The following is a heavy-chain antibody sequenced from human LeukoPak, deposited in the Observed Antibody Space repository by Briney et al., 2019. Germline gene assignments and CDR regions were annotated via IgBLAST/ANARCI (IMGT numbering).Heavy chain of an antibody. Sequence: SETLSLTCAVYGGSFSGYYWSWIRQPPGKGLEWIGEINHSGSTNYNPSLKSRVTRSVDTSKNQFSLKLSSVTAADTAVYYCARGGLDSSGYYYYDFDYWGQGTLVTVSS. CDR1: GGSFSGYY. D-gene: IGHD3-22*01. J-gene: IGHJ4*02. CDR2: INHSGST. V-gene: IGHV4-34*01. CDR3: ARGGLDSSGYYYYDFDY.